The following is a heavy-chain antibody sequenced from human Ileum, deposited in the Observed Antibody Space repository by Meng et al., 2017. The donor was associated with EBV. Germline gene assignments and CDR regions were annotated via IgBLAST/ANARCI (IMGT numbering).Heavy chain of an antibody. CDR1: GGSMSSTNW. CDR2: IYHSGST. CDR3: ARADKVRFDY. J-gene: IGHJ4*02. V-gene: IGHV4-4*02. Sequence: QVPPQASCPVLVKPSGYLSLTSSVSGGSMSSTNWWSWVRQPPGKGLEWIGEIYHSGSTNYNPSLKSQVSISVDKSKNQFSLKLSSVTAADTAVYYCARADKVRFDYWGQGTLVTVSS.